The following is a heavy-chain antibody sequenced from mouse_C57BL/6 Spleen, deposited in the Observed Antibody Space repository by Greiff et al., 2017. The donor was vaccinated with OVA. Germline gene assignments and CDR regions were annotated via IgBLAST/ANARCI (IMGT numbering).Heavy chain of an antibody. J-gene: IGHJ1*03. CDR1: GYAFTNYL. CDR2: INPGSGGT. CDR3: ARRFYYSNYDWYCEV. V-gene: IGHV1-54*01. Sequence: QVQLQQSGAELVRPGTSVKVSCKASGYAFTNYLIEWVKQRPGQGLEWIGVINPGSGGTNYNEKFKGKAPLTAGKSSSTAYMQLSSLTSEDSAVYFVARRFYYSNYDWYCEVWGTGTTVTVSS. D-gene: IGHD2-5*01.